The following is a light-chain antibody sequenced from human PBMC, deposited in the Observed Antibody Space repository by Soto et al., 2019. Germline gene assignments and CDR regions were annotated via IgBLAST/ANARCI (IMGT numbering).Light chain of an antibody. CDR3: GSYTTSTTYV. V-gene: IGLV2-14*03. J-gene: IGLJ1*01. CDR2: DVS. CDR1: SSDVGGFDY. Sequence: VLTQPASVSGSPGQSITISCTGTSSDVGGFDYVSWYQQHPGKAPKLMIYDVSNRPSGVSNRFSGSKSGNTASLTISGLQAEDEADYYCGSYTTSTTYVFATGTKVTVL.